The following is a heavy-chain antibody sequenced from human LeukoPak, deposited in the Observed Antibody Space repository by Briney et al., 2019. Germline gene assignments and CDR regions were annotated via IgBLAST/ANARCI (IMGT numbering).Heavy chain of an antibody. CDR1: GFTFSSYA. Sequence: GGSLRLSCAASGFTFSSYAMSWVRQAPGKGLVWVSRINDDATTTTYVESVKGRLTISRDNAKNSLYLQMNSLRAEDTAVYYCARVNPTVTPGAFDIWGQGTMVTVSS. J-gene: IGHJ3*02. V-gene: IGHV3-74*01. CDR2: INDDATTT. CDR3: ARVNPTVTPGAFDI. D-gene: IGHD4-17*01.